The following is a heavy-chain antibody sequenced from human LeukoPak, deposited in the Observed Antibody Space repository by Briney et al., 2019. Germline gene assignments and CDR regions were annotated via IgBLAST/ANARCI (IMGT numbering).Heavy chain of an antibody. Sequence: ASVKVSCKASGYIFTGYYIHWVRQAPGQGLEWMGWINPNSGGTNYAQKFQGRVTMTRDTSISTAYMELSGLRSDDTAVCYCARANYFDSSGYLTADAFDIWGQGTMVTDSS. CDR3: ARANYFDSSGYLTADAFDI. V-gene: IGHV1-2*02. J-gene: IGHJ3*02. CDR1: GYIFTGYY. D-gene: IGHD3-22*01. CDR2: INPNSGGT.